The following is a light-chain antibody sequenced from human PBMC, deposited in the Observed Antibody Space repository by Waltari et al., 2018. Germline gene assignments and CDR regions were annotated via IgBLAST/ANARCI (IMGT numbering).Light chain of an antibody. Sequence: IVLTHSPPTLSVSPRASPTLSCRASQSISSQLAWYQQKPGQTPRLLIYGASTRATGIPARFSGSGSGTEFTLTISSLQSEDFAVYFCQQYHESPPITFGPGTKVDIK. CDR2: GAS. CDR1: QSISSQ. CDR3: QQYHESPPIT. J-gene: IGKJ3*01. V-gene: IGKV3-15*01.